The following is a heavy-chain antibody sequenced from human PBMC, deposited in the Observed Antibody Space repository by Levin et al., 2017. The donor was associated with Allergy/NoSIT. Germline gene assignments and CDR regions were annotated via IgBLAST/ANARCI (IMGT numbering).Heavy chain of an antibody. CDR2: INPTGGDA. J-gene: IGHJ4*02. V-gene: IGHV1-46*04. CDR1: GYSFTDYY. D-gene: IGHD3-16*02. CDR3: ARGNYDYGGGSYRPHFDY. Sequence: GESLKISCKASGYSFTDYYLHWVRQAPGQGLEWLGIINPTGGDARYAQTLQGRVTMTRDTSTSTVYTELRSLRYEETAVYYCARGNYDYGGGSYRPHFDYWGQGTLVTVSS.